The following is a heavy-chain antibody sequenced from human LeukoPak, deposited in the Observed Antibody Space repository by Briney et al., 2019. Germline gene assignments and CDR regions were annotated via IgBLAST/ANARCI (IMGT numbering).Heavy chain of an antibody. CDR1: GFTFSSYS. CDR3: ARDSGDYYFDY. Sequence: GGSLRLSCAASGFTFSSYSMNWVRRAPGKGLEWVSSISSSSSYIYYADSVKGRFTISRDNAKNSLYLQMNSLRAEDTAVYYCARDSGDYYFDYWGQGTLVTVSS. CDR2: ISSSSSYI. J-gene: IGHJ4*02. D-gene: IGHD5-12*01. V-gene: IGHV3-21*01.